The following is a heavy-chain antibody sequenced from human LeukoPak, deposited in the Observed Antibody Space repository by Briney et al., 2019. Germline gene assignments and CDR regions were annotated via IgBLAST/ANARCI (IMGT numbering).Heavy chain of an antibody. CDR2: INPSGGST. Sequence: ASVKVSCKASGYTFTSYYMHWVRQAPGQGLEWMGIINPSGGSTSYAQKFQGRVTMTRDTSTSTVYMELSSLRSEDTAVYYCASRGEYYGSGSPGEFDYWGQGTLVTVSS. V-gene: IGHV1-46*01. CDR1: GYTFTSYY. D-gene: IGHD3-10*01. J-gene: IGHJ4*02. CDR3: ASRGEYYGSGSPGEFDY.